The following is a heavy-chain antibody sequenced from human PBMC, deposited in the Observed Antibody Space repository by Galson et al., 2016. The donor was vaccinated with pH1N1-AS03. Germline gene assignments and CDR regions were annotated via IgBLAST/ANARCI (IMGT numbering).Heavy chain of an antibody. Sequence: TLSLTCTVSGDSISRGNYFWSWIRQPAGKGLEWIGCIRASGSTDYKPSLKTRVPVSLDPSKNHFSLKLNSVTAADTAFYYCARVGWGGDFWGQGTLVTVSS. J-gene: IGHJ4*02. D-gene: IGHD3-16*01. V-gene: IGHV4-61*02. CDR2: IRASGST. CDR3: ARVGWGGDF. CDR1: GDSISRGNYF.